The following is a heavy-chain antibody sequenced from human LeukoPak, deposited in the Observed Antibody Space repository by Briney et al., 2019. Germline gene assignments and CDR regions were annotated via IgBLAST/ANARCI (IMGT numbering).Heavy chain of an antibody. CDR1: GYTFTGYY. V-gene: IGHV1-2*02. CDR3: ARDGYSQWGFDY. CDR2: INPNSGGT. J-gene: IGHJ4*02. D-gene: IGHD5-24*01. Sequence: GASVKVSCKASGYTFTGYYMHWVRQAPGQGLEWMGWINPNSGGTNYAQKFQGRVTTTRDTSISTAYMELSRLRSDDTAVYFCARDGYSQWGFDYWGQGTLVTVSS.